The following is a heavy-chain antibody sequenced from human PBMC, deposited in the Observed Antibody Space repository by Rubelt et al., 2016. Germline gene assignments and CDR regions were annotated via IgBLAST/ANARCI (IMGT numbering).Heavy chain of an antibody. V-gene: IGHV3-13*01. CDR3: AKDRRVVVAATDAFDI. CDR2: IGTAGDT. CDR1: GFTFSSYD. D-gene: IGHD2-15*01. J-gene: IGHJ3*02. Sequence: EVQLVESGGGLVQPGGSLRLSCAASGFTFSSYDMHWVRQATGKGLEWVSAIGTAGDTYYPGSVKGRFTISRENAKNALDHQMNSLRAEYTAVYYCAKDRRVVVAATDAFDIWGQGTMVTVSS.